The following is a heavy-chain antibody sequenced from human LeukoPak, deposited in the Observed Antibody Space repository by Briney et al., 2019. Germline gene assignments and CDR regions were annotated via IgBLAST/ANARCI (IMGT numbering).Heavy chain of an antibody. CDR3: AREEMYCSGGSCYPTIDY. V-gene: IGHV1-8*01. J-gene: IGHJ4*02. Sequence: ASVKVSCKTSGYTFTSYDIDWVRQATGQGLEWMGWMNPNSGNTGYAQKFQGRVTMTRNTSINTAYMELSSLRSEDTAVYYCAREEMYCSGGSCYPTIDYWGQGTLVSVSS. D-gene: IGHD2-15*01. CDR1: GYTFTSYD. CDR2: MNPNSGNT.